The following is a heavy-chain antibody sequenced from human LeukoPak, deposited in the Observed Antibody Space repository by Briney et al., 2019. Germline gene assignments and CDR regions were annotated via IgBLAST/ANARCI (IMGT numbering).Heavy chain of an antibody. J-gene: IGHJ6*03. V-gene: IGHV4-59*01. CDR2: IYYSGST. D-gene: IGHD5-18*01. Sequence: SETLSLTCTVSGGSISSYYWSWIRQPPGKGLEWIGYIYYSGSTNYNTSLRSRVTISVDTSKNQFSLKLSSVTAADTAVYYCARTVNTAFAYYYYYMDVWGKGTTVTVSS. CDR1: GGSISSYY. CDR3: ARTVNTAFAYYYYYMDV.